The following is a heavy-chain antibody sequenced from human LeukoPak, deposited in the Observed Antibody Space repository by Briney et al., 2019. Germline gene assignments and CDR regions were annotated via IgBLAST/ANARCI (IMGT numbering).Heavy chain of an antibody. J-gene: IGHJ1*01. D-gene: IGHD1-26*01. CDR3: ARDQRDDSGSYLRLXX. Sequence: KSGGSLRLSCAASGFTFNIYAMSWVRQAPGKGLEWVSSISSSSSYIYYADSVKGRFTISRDNAKNSLYLQMNSLRAEDTAVYYCARDQRDDSGSYLRLXXWGQXXLVT. CDR1: GFTFNIYA. CDR2: ISSSSSYI. V-gene: IGHV3-21*01.